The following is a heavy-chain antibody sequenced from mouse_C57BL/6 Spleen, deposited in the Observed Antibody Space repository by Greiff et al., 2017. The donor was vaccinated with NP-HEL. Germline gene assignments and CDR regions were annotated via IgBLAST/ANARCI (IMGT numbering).Heavy chain of an antibody. CDR3: ARDGPAWFAY. J-gene: IGHJ3*01. D-gene: IGHD2-3*01. CDR2: INPNNGGT. V-gene: IGHV1-18*01. CDR1: GYTFTDYN. Sequence: EVQLQPSGPELVKPGASVKIPCKASGYTFTDYNMDWVKQSHGKSLEWIGDINPNNGGTIYNQKFKGKATLTVDKSSSPAYMELRSMTSEDTAVYYCARDGPAWFAYWGQGTLVTVSA.